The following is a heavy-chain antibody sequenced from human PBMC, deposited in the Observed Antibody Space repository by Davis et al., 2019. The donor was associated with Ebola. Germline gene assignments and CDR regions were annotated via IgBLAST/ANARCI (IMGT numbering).Heavy chain of an antibody. J-gene: IGHJ4*02. CDR3: AKDISPGGPLGIDY. D-gene: IGHD4-23*01. V-gene: IGHV3-9*01. Sequence: SLKISCAASGFTFDDYAMHWVRPAPGKGLEWVSGISWNSGSIGYADSVKGRFTISRDNAKNSLYLQMNSLRAEDTALYYCAKDISPGGPLGIDYWGQGTLVTVSS. CDR2: ISWNSGSI. CDR1: GFTFDDYA.